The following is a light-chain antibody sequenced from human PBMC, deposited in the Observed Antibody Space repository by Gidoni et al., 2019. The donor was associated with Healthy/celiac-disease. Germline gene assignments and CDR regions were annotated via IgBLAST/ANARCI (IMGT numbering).Light chain of an antibody. CDR3: QQYGSSSYT. CDR2: GSS. J-gene: IGKJ2*01. Sequence: IVFTHSPRTLSLSPGERATLSCRASQSARSNYLAWYQQKPGQAPRLLIYGSSRRATGIPDRFSGSGSGTDFTLTISRLEPEDFAVYYCQQYGSSSYTFGQGTKLEIK. V-gene: IGKV3-20*01. CDR1: QSARSNY.